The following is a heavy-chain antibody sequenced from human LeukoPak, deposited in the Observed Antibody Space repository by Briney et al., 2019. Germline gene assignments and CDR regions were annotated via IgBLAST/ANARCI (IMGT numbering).Heavy chain of an antibody. CDR1: GYTFTSYY. CDR3: ARTTAPVFYYYYYMDV. D-gene: IGHD4-11*01. CDR2: INPSGGST. V-gene: IGHV1-46*01. Sequence: ASVKVSCKASGYTFTSYYMHWVRQAPGQGLEWMGIINPSGGSTSYAQKFQGRVTMTRDTSTSTVYMELSSLRSEDTAVYYCARTTAPVFYYYYYMDVWGKGTMVTVSS. J-gene: IGHJ6*03.